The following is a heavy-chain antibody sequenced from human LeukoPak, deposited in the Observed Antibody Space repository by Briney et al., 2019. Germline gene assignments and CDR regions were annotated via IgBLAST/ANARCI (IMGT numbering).Heavy chain of an antibody. CDR2: ISSSGSTI. D-gene: IGHD6-13*01. J-gene: IGHJ1*01. CDR3: ARGPSSAAAGTWRYFQH. V-gene: IGHV3-11*01. Sequence: PGGSLRLSCAASGFAFSDYYMSWIRQAPGKGLEWVSYISSSGSTIYYADSVRGRFTISRDNAKNSLYLQMNSLRAEDTAVYYCARGPSSAAAGTWRYFQHWGQGTLVTVSS. CDR1: GFAFSDYY.